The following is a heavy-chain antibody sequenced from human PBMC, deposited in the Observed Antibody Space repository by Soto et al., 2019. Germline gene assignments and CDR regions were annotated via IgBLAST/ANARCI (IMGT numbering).Heavy chain of an antibody. D-gene: IGHD7-27*01. V-gene: IGHV4-39*01. Sequence: SETLSLTCTVSGGSISSSSYYWGWIRQPPGKGLEWIGSIYYSGSTYYNPSLKSRVTISVDTSKNQFSLKLSSVTAADTAVYYCARLTVTGDLDYWGQGTLVTVSS. CDR1: GGSISSSSYY. CDR3: ARLTVTGDLDY. J-gene: IGHJ4*02. CDR2: IYYSGST.